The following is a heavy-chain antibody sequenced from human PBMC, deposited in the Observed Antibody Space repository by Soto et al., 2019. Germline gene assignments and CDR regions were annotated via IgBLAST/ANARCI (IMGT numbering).Heavy chain of an antibody. CDR3: ARGLEGVATTADYYYYYGMDV. D-gene: IGHD5-12*01. V-gene: IGHV3-33*01. CDR1: GFTFSSYG. Sequence: QVQLVESGGGVVQPGRSLRLSCAASGFTFSSYGMHWVRQAPGKGLEWVAVIWYDGSNKYYADSVKGRFTISRDNSKNTLYMQMNSLRAEDTAVYYCARGLEGVATTADYYYYYGMDVWGQGTTVTVS. J-gene: IGHJ6*02. CDR2: IWYDGSNK.